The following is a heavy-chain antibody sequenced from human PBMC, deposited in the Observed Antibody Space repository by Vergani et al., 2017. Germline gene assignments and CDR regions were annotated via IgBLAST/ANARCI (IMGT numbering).Heavy chain of an antibody. Sequence: QVQLVESGGGVVQPGRSLRLSCAASGFTFNQYGMHWVRQAPGKGLEWVAVTWYDGNNKQYADSVKGRFTISRDNSKSTMYLQMNSLRDEDTGVYYCAKDPEVYGSGSYYDYFDYWGQGTLVTVSS. CDR2: TWYDGNNK. CDR3: AKDPEVYGSGSYYDYFDY. CDR1: GFTFNQYG. D-gene: IGHD3-10*01. J-gene: IGHJ4*02. V-gene: IGHV3-33*06.